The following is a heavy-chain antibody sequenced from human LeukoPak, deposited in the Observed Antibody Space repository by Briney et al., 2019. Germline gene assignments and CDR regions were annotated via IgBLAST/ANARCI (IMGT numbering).Heavy chain of an antibody. J-gene: IGHJ4*02. D-gene: IGHD3-9*01. V-gene: IGHV3-49*03. CDR3: TREKRYFDWFQADY. Sequence: GGSLRVSCTASGFTFNDYAMSWFRQAPGKGLEWVGFIRNKAYGGTAEYAASVKGRFTISRDDSKTIAYLQMNSLKTEDTAVYYCTREKRYFDWFQADYWGQGTLVTVSP. CDR2: IRNKAYGGTA. CDR1: GFTFNDYA.